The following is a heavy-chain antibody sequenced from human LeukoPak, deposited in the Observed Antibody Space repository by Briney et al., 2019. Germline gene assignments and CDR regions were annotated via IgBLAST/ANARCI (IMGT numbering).Heavy chain of an antibody. Sequence: YYADSVKGRFAISRDNSKNTLYLRMNSLRAEDTAVYYWARKVQCSGGGCDQACGQGALVSVSS. CDR3: ARKVQCSGGGCDQA. J-gene: IGHJ5*02. V-gene: IGHV3-30*03. D-gene: IGHD2-15*01.